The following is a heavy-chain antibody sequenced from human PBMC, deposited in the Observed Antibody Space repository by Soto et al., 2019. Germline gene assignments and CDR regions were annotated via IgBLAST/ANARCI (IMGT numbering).Heavy chain of an antibody. J-gene: IGHJ6*02. V-gene: IGHV1-8*01. D-gene: IGHD3-3*01. CDR2: MNPNSGNT. Sequence: ASVKVSCKASGYTFTSYDINWVRQATGQGLEWMGWMNPNSGNTGYAQKFQGRVTMTRNTSISTAYMELSSLRSEDTAVYYCARGPSYDFSSAPLGGMDVWGQGTTVTVSS. CDR3: ARGPSYDFSSAPLGGMDV. CDR1: GYTFTSYD.